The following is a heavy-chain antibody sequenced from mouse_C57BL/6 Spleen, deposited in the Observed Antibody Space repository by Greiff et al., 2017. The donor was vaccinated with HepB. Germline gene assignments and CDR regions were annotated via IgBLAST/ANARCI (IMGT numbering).Heavy chain of an antibody. J-gene: IGHJ4*01. CDR2: IWSDGST. CDR3: ARGDSSGYDYYAMDY. D-gene: IGHD3-2*02. CDR1: GFSLTSYG. Sequence: VKLMESGPGLVAPSQSLSITCTVSGFSLTSYGVHWVRQPPGKGLEWLVVIWSDGSTTYNSALKSRLSISKDNSKSQVFLKMNSRQTDDTAMYYCARGDSSGYDYYAMDYWGQGTSVTVSS. V-gene: IGHV2-6*03.